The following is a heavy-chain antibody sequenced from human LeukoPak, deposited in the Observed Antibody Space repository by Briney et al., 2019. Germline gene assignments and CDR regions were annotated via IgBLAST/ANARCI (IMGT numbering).Heavy chain of an antibody. J-gene: IGHJ2*01. CDR2: FCDRGGST. CDR3: AKEPGSDSRGGWYLDL. D-gene: IGHD6-13*01. Sequence: AGGSLRLSCAASGFTFSRYAISWVRKAPGKGLEGVTFFCDRGGSTHYADSVKGRFLMSKDNAKNTSSHQMNSMRAQGTALLYIAKEPGSDSRGGWYLDLCGRGTLVTVSS. V-gene: IGHV3-23*01. CDR1: GFTFSRYA.